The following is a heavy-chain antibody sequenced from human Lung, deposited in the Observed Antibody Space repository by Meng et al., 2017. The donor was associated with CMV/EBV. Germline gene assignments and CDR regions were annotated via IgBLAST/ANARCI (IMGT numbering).Heavy chain of an antibody. CDR3: AKGLRYYYGMDV. J-gene: IGHJ6*02. CDR1: GFTFDDYA. CDR2: ISWDGGSN. Sequence: SCAASGFTFDDYAMHWVRQAPGKGLEWVSLISWDGGSNYYADSVKGRFTISRDNSKNSLHLQMNSLRAEDTALYYCAKGLRYYYGMDVWGQGTTVTVSS. V-gene: IGHV3-43D*03. D-gene: IGHD6-19*01.